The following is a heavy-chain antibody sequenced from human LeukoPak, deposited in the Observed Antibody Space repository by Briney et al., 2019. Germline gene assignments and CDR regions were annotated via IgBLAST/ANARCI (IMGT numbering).Heavy chain of an antibody. J-gene: IGHJ3*02. V-gene: IGHV5-51*01. CDR2: IYPGDSDT. CDR3: ARQASGIAVAGDAFDI. Sequence: KVSCKGSGYSFTSYWIGWVRQMPGKGLEWMGIIYPGDSDTRYSPSFQGQVTISADKSISTAYLQWSSLKASDTAMYYCARQASGIAVAGDAFDIWGQGTMVTVSS. D-gene: IGHD6-19*01. CDR1: GYSFTSYW.